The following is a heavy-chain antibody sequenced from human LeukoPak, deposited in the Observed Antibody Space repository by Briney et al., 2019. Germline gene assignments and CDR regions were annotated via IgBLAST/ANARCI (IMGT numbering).Heavy chain of an antibody. D-gene: IGHD6-6*01. Sequence: SETLSLTCTVSGGSISSSYWSWIRQPAGKGLEWIGRIYTSGTTSYNPSLKSRVSISVDKSKNQLSLKVSSVTAADTAVYYCARLGYSSSSTGYYYYMDVWGKGSTVTVSS. V-gene: IGHV4-4*07. CDR2: IYTSGTT. CDR3: ARLGYSSSSTGYYYYMDV. CDR1: GGSISSSY. J-gene: IGHJ6*03.